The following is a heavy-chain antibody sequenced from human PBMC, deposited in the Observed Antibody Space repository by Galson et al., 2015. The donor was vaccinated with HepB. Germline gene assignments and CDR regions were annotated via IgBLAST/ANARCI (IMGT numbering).Heavy chain of an antibody. CDR2: ISHGGNNK. J-gene: IGHJ5*02. CDR3: AKPNLAYNDFWSGSNNWFDP. Sequence: SLRLSCAASGFTFSNYGMHWVRQAPGKGLEWVAVISHGGNNKYYADSVKGRFAISRDDSKNTLFLQMNSLRDEDTAVYYCAKPNLAYNDFWSGSNNWFDPWGQGTLVTVSS. D-gene: IGHD3-3*01. CDR1: GFTFSNYG. V-gene: IGHV3-30*18.